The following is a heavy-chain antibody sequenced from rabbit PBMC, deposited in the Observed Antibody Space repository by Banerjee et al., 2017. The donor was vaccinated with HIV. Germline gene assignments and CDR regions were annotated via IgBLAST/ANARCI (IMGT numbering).Heavy chain of an antibody. Sequence: EWIACINTSSGNTVYASWAKGRFTISKTSSTTVTLQMTSLTAADTATYFCARAQVGYFNLWGQGTLVTVS. V-gene: IGHV1S40*01. J-gene: IGHJ4*01. CDR2: INTSSGNT. CDR3: ARAQVGYFNL.